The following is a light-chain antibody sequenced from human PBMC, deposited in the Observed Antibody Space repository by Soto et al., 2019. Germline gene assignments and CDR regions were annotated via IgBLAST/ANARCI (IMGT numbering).Light chain of an antibody. CDR3: QQSYNTPYS. Sequence: DIQMTQPPSSLSASVGDSVTIICRASQSISSYLNWYQQKPGKVPKLLISVASNLQSGVPSRFSGSGSGTDFTLTISSLQTEDFATYYCQQSYNTPYSFGQGTKLEIK. CDR1: QSISSY. J-gene: IGKJ2*03. CDR2: VAS. V-gene: IGKV1-39*01.